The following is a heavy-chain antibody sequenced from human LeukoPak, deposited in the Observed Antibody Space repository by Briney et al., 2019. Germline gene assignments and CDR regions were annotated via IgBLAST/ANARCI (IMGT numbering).Heavy chain of an antibody. V-gene: IGHV1-2*06. D-gene: IGHD1-26*01. CDR1: GYTFTNYH. Sequence: GASVTVSCTASGYTFTNYHTHWVRQAPGQGLEWMGRINPNSGGTNYAQKFQGRVTMTRDTSIITTYMELSRLRSDDTAMYYCARSVGPSHFDSWGQGTLVTVSS. CDR3: ARSVGPSHFDS. CDR2: INPNSGGT. J-gene: IGHJ4*02.